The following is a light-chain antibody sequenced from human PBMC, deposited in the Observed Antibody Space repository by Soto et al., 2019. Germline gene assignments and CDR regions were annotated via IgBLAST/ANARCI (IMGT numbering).Light chain of an antibody. CDR2: HAS. Sequence: EIVMTQSPATMSVSPGERATLSCRASQSVSSSLAWYQQKPGQAPRLLIYHASTGATSIPARFSGSGSGTDFTLTISRLEPEDFAVYYCQQHGSSPITFGQGTRLEIK. V-gene: IGKV3-20*01. CDR1: QSVSSS. J-gene: IGKJ5*01. CDR3: QQHGSSPIT.